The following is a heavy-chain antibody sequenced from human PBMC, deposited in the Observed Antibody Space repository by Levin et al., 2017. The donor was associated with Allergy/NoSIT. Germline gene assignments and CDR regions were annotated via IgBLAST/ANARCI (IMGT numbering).Heavy chain of an antibody. CDR1: GYTFTGYY. CDR2: INPNSGGT. Sequence: ASVKVSCKASGYTFTGYYMHWVRQAPGQGLEWMGWINPNSGGTNYAQKFQGRVTMTRDTSISTAYMELSRLRSDDTAVYYCARDKGYRRITMVRADTRGWFDPWGQGTLVTVSS. V-gene: IGHV1-2*02. J-gene: IGHJ5*02. CDR3: ARDKGYRRITMVRADTRGWFDP. D-gene: IGHD3-10*01.